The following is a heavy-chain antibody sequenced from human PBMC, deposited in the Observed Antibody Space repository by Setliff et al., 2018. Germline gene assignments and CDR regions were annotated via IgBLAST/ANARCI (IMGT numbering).Heavy chain of an antibody. J-gene: IGHJ4*02. CDR2: INTSGST. CDR3: ARDVGGEGYFDS. CDR1: GGSISYNY. V-gene: IGHV4-4*07. Sequence: PSETLSLTCTVSGGSISYNYWSWIRQPAGNGLQWIGRINTSGSTKYNPSLKSRVTMSVDTSKNQLSLKLSAVTAADTAVYYCARDVGGEGYFDSWGQGTLVTVSS. D-gene: IGHD3-10*01.